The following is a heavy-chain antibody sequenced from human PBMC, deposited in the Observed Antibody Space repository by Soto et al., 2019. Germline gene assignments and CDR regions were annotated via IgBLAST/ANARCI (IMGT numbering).Heavy chain of an antibody. D-gene: IGHD2-2*02. V-gene: IGHV4-34*01. CDR2: INHSGST. CDR3: ARWRRRIVVAPAAIANDFDI. Sequence: PSETLSLTCAVYGGSFSGYYWSWIRQPPGKGLEWIGEINHSGSTNYSPSLKSRVTISVDTSKNQFSLKLSSVTAADTAVYYCARWRRRIVVAPAAIANDFDIWGQGTMVTVSS. J-gene: IGHJ3*02. CDR1: GGSFSGYY.